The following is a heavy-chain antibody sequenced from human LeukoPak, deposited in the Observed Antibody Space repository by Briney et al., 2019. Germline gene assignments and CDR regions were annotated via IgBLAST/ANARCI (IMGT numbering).Heavy chain of an antibody. J-gene: IGHJ1*01. CDR2: IRSKAYGGTT. V-gene: IGHV3-49*03. Sequence: GGSLRLSCTASGFTFGDYAMSWFRQAPGKGLEWVGLIRSKAYGGTTEYAASVKGRFTISRDDSKSIAYLQMNSLKTEDTAVYYCTRASGSYFPEYFQHWGQGTLVTVSS. CDR1: GFTFGDYA. CDR3: TRASGSYFPEYFQH. D-gene: IGHD1-26*01.